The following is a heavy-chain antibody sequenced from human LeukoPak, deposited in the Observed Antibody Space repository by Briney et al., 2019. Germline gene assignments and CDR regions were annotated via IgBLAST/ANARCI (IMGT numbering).Heavy chain of an antibody. V-gene: IGHV4-4*07. J-gene: IGHJ3*02. Sequence: SETLSLTCTVSGGSISSYYWSWIRQPAGKGLEWIGHIYTSGSTNYNPSLKSRVTMSVDTSKNQFSLKLSSVTAADTAVYYCARDWYYDILADAFDIWGQGTMVTVSS. CDR1: GGSISSYY. CDR2: IYTSGST. D-gene: IGHD3-9*01. CDR3: ARDWYYDILADAFDI.